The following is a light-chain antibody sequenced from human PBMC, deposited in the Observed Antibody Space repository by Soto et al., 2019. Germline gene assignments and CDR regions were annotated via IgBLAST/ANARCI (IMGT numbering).Light chain of an antibody. V-gene: IGLV2-14*03. Sequence: QSALTQPASVSGSPGQSIAISCTGTSSDVGGFNYVSWYQQHPDKAPKLMIYDVTNRPSGVFYRFSGSKSGNTASLTISGLQAEDEADYYCNSYTSSSTYVFGTGTKVTVL. J-gene: IGLJ1*01. CDR3: NSYTSSSTYV. CDR2: DVT. CDR1: SSDVGGFNY.